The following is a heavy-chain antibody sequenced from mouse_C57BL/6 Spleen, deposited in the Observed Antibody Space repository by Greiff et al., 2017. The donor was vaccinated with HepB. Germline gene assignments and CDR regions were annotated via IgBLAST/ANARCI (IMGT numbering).Heavy chain of an antibody. CDR3: ARGGNWAYWYFDV. D-gene: IGHD4-1*01. CDR1: GFSLTSYG. Sequence: QVQLQQSGPGLVQPSQSLSITCTVSGFSLTSYGVHWVRQSPGKGLEWLGVIWSGGSTDYNAAFISRLSISKDNSKSQVFFKMNSLQADDTAIYYCARGGNWAYWYFDVWGTGTTVTVSS. CDR2: IWSGGST. V-gene: IGHV2-2*01. J-gene: IGHJ1*03.